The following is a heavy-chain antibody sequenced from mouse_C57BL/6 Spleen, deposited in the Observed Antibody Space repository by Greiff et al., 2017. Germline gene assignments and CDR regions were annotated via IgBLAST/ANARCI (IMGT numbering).Heavy chain of an antibody. CDR1: GYAFSSYW. V-gene: IGHV1-80*01. Sequence: VQLQQSGAELVKPGASVKISCKASGYAFSSYWMNWVKQRPGKGLEWIGQIYPGDGDTNYNGQFKGKATLTADKSSSTAYMQLSSLTSEDAAVYFCEPYSNYVSYAMDYWGQGTSGTVSS. CDR2: IYPGDGDT. CDR3: EPYSNYVSYAMDY. D-gene: IGHD2-5*01. J-gene: IGHJ4*01.